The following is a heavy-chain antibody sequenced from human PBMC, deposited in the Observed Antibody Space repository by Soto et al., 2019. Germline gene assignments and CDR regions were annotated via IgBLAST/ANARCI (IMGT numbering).Heavy chain of an antibody. CDR3: VRAAGYSGNDYVYYYGMDV. CDR2: VWYDGRNK. Sequence: QVQLVESGGGVVQPGGSLRLSCAASGFTFRNYGMHWVRQAPGKGLEWVALVWYDGRNKDYVDSVKGRFTISRDNSKNTLYIQMNSLRDEDTAVYYCVRAAGYSGNDYVYYYGMDVWGQGTTVTVSS. D-gene: IGHD5-12*01. J-gene: IGHJ6*02. CDR1: GFTFRNYG. V-gene: IGHV3-33*01.